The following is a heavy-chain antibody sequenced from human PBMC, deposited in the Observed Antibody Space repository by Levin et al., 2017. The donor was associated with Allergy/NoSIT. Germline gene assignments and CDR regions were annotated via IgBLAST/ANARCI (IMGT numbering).Heavy chain of an antibody. V-gene: IGHV5-51*01. CDR3: ARRDSDGSNSFDY. CDR1: GYSFTSFW. CDR2: IFPSDSDT. J-gene: IGHJ4*02. Sequence: GESLKISCQASGYSFTSFWFGWVRQRPGKGLEWMGLIFPSDSDTRVSPSFQGQIIMSVDKSISTAYLQRSSLKASDSAMYYCARRDSDGSNSFDYWGQGTLVTVSP. D-gene: IGHD4-23*01.